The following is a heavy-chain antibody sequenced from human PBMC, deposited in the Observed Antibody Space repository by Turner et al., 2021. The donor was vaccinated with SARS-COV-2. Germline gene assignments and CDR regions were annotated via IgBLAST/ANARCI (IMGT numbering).Heavy chain of an antibody. CDR2: ISSSSSYI. J-gene: IGHJ5*02. CDR3: ARGTYYYDSSVYSGTNWFDP. Sequence: EVQLVESGGGLVKPGGSLRLPCAASVFTFSSYTMYWVRQAPGKGLEWVSSISSSSSYIYDADSVKGRFTISRDNAKNSLYLQMNSLRAEDTAVYYCARGTYYYDSSVYSGTNWFDPWGQGTLVTVSS. CDR1: VFTFSSYT. D-gene: IGHD3-22*01. V-gene: IGHV3-21*01.